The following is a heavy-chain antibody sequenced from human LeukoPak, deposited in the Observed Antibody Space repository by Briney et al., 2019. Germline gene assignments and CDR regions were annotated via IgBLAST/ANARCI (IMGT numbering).Heavy chain of an antibody. V-gene: IGHV3-30*02. Sequence: GSLRLSCAASGFTFSSYGMHCVRQAPGKGLEWVAFIRYDGSTKYYADSVKGRFTISRDNSKNTLYLEMDSLRAEDTAVYYCAKDYYGSGSYFIYWGQGTLVTVSS. CDR1: GFTFSSYG. CDR3: AKDYYGSGSYFIY. J-gene: IGHJ4*02. CDR2: IRYDGSTK. D-gene: IGHD3-10*01.